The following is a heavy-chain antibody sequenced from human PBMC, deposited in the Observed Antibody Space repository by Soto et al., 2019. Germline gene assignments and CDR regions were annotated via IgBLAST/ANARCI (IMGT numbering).Heavy chain of an antibody. CDR1: GYTFTGYY. Sequence: QVQLVQSGAEVKKPGASVKVSCKASGYTFTGYYMHWVRQAPGQGLEWMGWINPNSGGTNYAQKLQGRVTMASDTSISTTYMELSSMRFDDTAVYYCARDHQDIVIMAYAIRWAYYYYGMDVWVQGTTVTVS. CDR3: ARDHQDIVIMAYAIRWAYYYYGMDV. V-gene: IGHV1-2*02. CDR2: INPNSGGT. D-gene: IGHD2-8*01. J-gene: IGHJ6*02.